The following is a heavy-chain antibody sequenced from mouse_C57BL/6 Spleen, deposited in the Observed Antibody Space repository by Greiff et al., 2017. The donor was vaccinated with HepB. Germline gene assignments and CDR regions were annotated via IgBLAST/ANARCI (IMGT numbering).Heavy chain of an antibody. CDR3: TTLTPFDY. J-gene: IGHJ2*01. Sequence: EVKLVESGAELVRPGASVKLSCTASGFNIKDDYMHWVKQRPEQGLEWIGWIDPENGDTEYASKFQGKATITADTSSNTAYLQLSSLTSEDTAVYYCTTLTPFDYWGQGTTLTVSS. CDR1: GFNIKDDY. V-gene: IGHV14-4*01. CDR2: IDPENGDT.